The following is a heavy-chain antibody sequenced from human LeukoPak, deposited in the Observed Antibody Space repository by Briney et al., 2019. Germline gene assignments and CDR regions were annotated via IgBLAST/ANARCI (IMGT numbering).Heavy chain of an antibody. CDR2: IYYSGST. V-gene: IGHV4-59*01. D-gene: IGHD6-6*01. CDR3: ARSPYSSSSEFDY. J-gene: IGHJ4*02. Sequence: SETLSLTSSVPAGSISSYYWSWIRQPPGKGLEWIGYIYYSGSTNYNPSLKSRVTISVDTSKNQFSLKLSSVPAADTAVYYCARSPYSSSSEFDYWGQGTLVTVSS. CDR1: AGSISSYY.